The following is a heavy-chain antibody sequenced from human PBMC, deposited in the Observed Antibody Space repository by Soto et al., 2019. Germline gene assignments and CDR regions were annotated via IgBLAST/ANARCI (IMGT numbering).Heavy chain of an antibody. CDR2: ISGSGGST. CDR3: AKVKGGDEYYFDY. D-gene: IGHD4-17*01. Sequence: GGSLRLSCAASGFNFSSYAMSWVRQAPGKGLEWVSAISGSGGSTYYADSVKGRFTISRDNSKNTLYLQMNSLRAEDTAVYYCAKVKGGDEYYFDYWGQGTLVTVSS. CDR1: GFNFSSYA. J-gene: IGHJ4*02. V-gene: IGHV3-23*01.